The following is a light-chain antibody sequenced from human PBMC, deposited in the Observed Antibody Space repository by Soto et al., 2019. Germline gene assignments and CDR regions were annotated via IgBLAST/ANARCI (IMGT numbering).Light chain of an antibody. J-gene: IGKJ1*01. CDR3: QQKDRSPSWT. CDR1: QAVRNNY. CDR2: DES. V-gene: IGKV3D-20*01. Sequence: IVLTQSPATLSLSPGERATLSCRASQAVRNNYLAWYQQEPGQATRLLMYDESSRSTGIPDRFRGGGSGTDGTLTISRLEPQDFAGYYCQQKDRSPSWTFGQGTMVEI.